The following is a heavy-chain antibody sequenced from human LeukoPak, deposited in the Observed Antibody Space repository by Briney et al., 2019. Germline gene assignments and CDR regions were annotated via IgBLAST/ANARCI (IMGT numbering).Heavy chain of an antibody. D-gene: IGHD4-17*01. Sequence: PGGSLRLSCTTSKFNFNSYGMTWVRQAPGKGLEWVLSISGSGGNTQYAASVQGRFTISRDNSKNTLYLQMNSLRAEDTAVYYCAKDPNGDYIGAFDIWGQGTMVTVSS. V-gene: IGHV3-23*01. J-gene: IGHJ3*02. CDR1: KFNFNSYG. CDR3: AKDPNGDYIGAFDI. CDR2: ISGSGGNT.